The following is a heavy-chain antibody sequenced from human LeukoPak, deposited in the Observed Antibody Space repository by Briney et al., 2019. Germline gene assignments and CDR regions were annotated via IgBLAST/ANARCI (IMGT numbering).Heavy chain of an antibody. V-gene: IGHV1-18*01. CDR3: ARSSGIAVAGDFDY. D-gene: IGHD6-19*01. Sequence: ASVKVSCKASGYTFTSYGISWVRQAPGQGLEWMGWISAYNGNTYYAQKLQGRVTMTTDTSTSTAYMELRSLRSDDTAVYYCARSSGIAVAGDFDYWGQGTLVTVSS. CDR2: ISAYNGNT. J-gene: IGHJ4*02. CDR1: GYTFTSYG.